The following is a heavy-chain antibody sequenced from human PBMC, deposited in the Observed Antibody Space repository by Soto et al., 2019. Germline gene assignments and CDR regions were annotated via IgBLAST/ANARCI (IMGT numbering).Heavy chain of an antibody. CDR2: ISAYNGNT. J-gene: IGHJ4*02. CDR1: GYTFTSYS. Sequence: QVQLVQSGAEVKKPGASVKVSCKASGYTFTSYSISWVRQAPGQGLEWMGWISAYNGNTNYAQKLQGRVTMTTDTSPSTANLGRGSLRSDDPAGYSCAREAPPPGYWGQGTLVTVSS. V-gene: IGHV1-18*01. CDR3: AREAPPPGY.